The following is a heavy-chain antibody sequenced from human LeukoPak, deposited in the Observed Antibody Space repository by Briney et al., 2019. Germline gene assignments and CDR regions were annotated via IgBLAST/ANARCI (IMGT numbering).Heavy chain of an antibody. Sequence: NAGGSLRLSCAASGFTFSSYAMSWVRQAPGKGLEWIGEINHSGSTNYNPSLKSRVTISVDTSKNQFSLKLSSVTAADTAVYYCARGFLVTAIQYLFDYWGQGTLVTVSS. CDR1: GFTFSSYA. V-gene: IGHV4-34*01. J-gene: IGHJ4*02. CDR3: ARGFLVTAIQYLFDY. D-gene: IGHD2-21*02. CDR2: INHSGST.